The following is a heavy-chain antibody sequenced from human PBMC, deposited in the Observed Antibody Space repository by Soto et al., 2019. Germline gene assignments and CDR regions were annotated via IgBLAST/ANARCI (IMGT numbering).Heavy chain of an antibody. D-gene: IGHD3-16*01. Sequence: GGSLRLSGVVSGFIVSSKYMTWIRQAPGKGLEWVSVIYTGGSTHYADSARGRFTISRDSSKNTLYLQMNSLRAEDAAVYYCTTYTGYGMDVWGQGTTVTVSS. CDR3: TTYTGYGMDV. CDR1: GFIVSSKY. J-gene: IGHJ6*02. CDR2: IYTGGST. V-gene: IGHV3-53*01.